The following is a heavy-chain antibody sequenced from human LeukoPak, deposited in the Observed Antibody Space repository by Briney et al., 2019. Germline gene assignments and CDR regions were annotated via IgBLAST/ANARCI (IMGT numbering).Heavy chain of an antibody. Sequence: GGSLRLSCAASGFTFSSYWMSWVRQAPGKGLEWVANIKQDGSEKYYVDSVKGRFTISRDNAKNSLYLQMNSLRAEDTAVYYCARLYYYDSSGYYGTDGNYYYYGMDVWGQGTTVTVSS. D-gene: IGHD3-22*01. V-gene: IGHV3-7*01. J-gene: IGHJ6*02. CDR2: IKQDGSEK. CDR1: GFTFSSYW. CDR3: ARLYYYDSSGYYGTDGNYYYYGMDV.